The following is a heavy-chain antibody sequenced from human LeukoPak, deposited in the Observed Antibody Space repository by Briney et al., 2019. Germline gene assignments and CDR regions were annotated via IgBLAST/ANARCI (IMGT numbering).Heavy chain of an antibody. Sequence: ASVKVSCKVSGKTLSDLSIHWLRQPPGKGLEWLGGSDPEDGERIYAQMFQGRVTMTEDTSIDTAYMELSSLRSEDTAVYYCVTGFTAMAVNYFDYWGQGTLVTVSP. V-gene: IGHV1-24*01. J-gene: IGHJ4*02. D-gene: IGHD5-18*01. CDR3: VTGFTAMAVNYFDY. CDR1: GKTLSDLS. CDR2: SDPEDGER.